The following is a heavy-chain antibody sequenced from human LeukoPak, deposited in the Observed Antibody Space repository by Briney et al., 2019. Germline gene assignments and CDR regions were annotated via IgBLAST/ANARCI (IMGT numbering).Heavy chain of an antibody. CDR1: GGTFSSYA. V-gene: IGHV1-69*04. J-gene: IGHJ3*02. CDR3: ARTPRWYDFWSGYFGAFDI. Sequence: ASVKVSCKASGGTFSSYAISWVRQAPGQGLEWMGRIIPILGIANYAQKFQGRVTITADKSTSTAYMELSSLRSEDTAVYYCARTPRWYDFWSGYFGAFDIWGQGTMVTVSS. D-gene: IGHD3-3*01. CDR2: IIPILGIA.